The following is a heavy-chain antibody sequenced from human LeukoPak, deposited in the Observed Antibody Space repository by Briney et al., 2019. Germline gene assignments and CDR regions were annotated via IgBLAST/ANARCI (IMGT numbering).Heavy chain of an antibody. CDR3: ASVGAVAARFDY. D-gene: IGHD6-19*01. J-gene: IGHJ4*02. CDR2: IIPIPGIA. V-gene: IGHV1-69*04. CDR1: GGTFSSYA. Sequence: ASVKVSCKASGGTFSSYAISWVRQAPGQGLEWMGRIIPIPGIANYAQKFQGRVTITADKSTSTAYMELSSLRSEDTAVYYCASVGAVAARFDYWGQGTLVTVSS.